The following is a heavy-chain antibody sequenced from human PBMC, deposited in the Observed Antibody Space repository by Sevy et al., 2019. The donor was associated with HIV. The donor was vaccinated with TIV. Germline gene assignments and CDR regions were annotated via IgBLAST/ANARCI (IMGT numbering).Heavy chain of an antibody. CDR2: ISYHGSKK. D-gene: IGHD2-2*01. CDR3: ARDRSSSWINYYFDY. Sequence: GGSLRLSCAASGFTFSSYAIHWVRQAPGKGLEWVAVISYHGSKKYYADSVKGRFTISRDNSKNTLYLQMNSLRVEDTAVYYCARDRSSSWINYYFDYWGQGTLVTVSS. CDR1: GFTFSSYA. V-gene: IGHV3-30*04. J-gene: IGHJ4*02.